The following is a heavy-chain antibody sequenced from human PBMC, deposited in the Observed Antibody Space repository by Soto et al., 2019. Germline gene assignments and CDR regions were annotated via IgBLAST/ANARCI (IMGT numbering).Heavy chain of an antibody. D-gene: IGHD3-10*01. V-gene: IGHV3-53*01. J-gene: IGHJ6*02. CDR3: ARDSGMIRGSYGVDV. CDR2: IYRSGAT. Sequence: WGSLRLSCAASGFTVTSNYITCFRHAAFKWLEWVSVIYRSGATYYPDSVRGRFTASRDYSHNTLYLQMDSLRVEDTAVYYCARDSGMIRGSYGVDVWGPGTTVTVS. CDR1: GFTVTSNY.